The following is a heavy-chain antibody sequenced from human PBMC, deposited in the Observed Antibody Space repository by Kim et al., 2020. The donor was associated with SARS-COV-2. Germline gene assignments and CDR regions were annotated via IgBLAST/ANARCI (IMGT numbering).Heavy chain of an antibody. D-gene: IGHD3-22*01. Sequence: LKSRVTISVDTSKNQFSLKLSSVTAADTAVYYCARATKSITMIVVENFDYWGQGTLVTVSS. V-gene: IGHV4-34*01. CDR3: ARATKSITMIVVENFDY. J-gene: IGHJ4*02.